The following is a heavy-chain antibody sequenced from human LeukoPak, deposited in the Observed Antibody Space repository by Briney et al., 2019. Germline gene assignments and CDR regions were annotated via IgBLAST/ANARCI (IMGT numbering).Heavy chain of an antibody. Sequence: GGSLRLSCAASGFTFSSYAMSWVRQAPGKGLEWVSAISGSGGSTYYADSVKGRFTISRDKSKNRLYLQMSSLKAEDTAAYYCAKDLGPNYYDRSDYPFDYWGQGTLVTVSS. D-gene: IGHD3-22*01. CDR2: ISGSGGST. V-gene: IGHV3-23*01. CDR1: GFTFSSYA. CDR3: AKDLGPNYYDRSDYPFDY. J-gene: IGHJ4*02.